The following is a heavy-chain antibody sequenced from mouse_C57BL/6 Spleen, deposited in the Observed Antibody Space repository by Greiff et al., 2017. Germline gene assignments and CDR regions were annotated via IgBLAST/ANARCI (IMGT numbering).Heavy chain of an antibody. CDR2: IDPENGDT. CDR3: TTQGYDPYAMDY. CDR1: GFNIKDDY. V-gene: IGHV14-4*01. J-gene: IGHJ4*01. Sequence: VHVKQSGAELVRPGASVKLSCTASGFNIKDDYMHWVKQRPEQGLEWIGWIDPENGDTEYASKFQGKATITADTSSNTAYLQLSSLTSEDTAVYYCTTQGYDPYAMDYWGQGTSVTVSS. D-gene: IGHD2-2*01.